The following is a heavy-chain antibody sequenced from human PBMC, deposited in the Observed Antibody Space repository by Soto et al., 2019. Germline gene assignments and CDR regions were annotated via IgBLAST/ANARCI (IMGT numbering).Heavy chain of an antibody. CDR1: GGPFSGYY. J-gene: IGHJ4*02. Sequence: PSETLSLTCAVDGGPFSGYYWSWIRKPPGKGLEWIGEINHSGSTNYNPSLKSRVTISVDTSKNQFSLKLSSVTAADTAVYYCARVVVGVVITTNTSFDYWGQGTLVTVSS. CDR2: INHSGST. V-gene: IGHV4-34*01. CDR3: ARVVVGVVITTNTSFDY. D-gene: IGHD3-3*01.